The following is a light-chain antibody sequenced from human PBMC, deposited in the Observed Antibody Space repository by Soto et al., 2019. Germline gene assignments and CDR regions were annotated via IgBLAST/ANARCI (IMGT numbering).Light chain of an antibody. J-gene: IGKJ1*01. V-gene: IGKV4-1*01. CDR1: QTILYSSNNNNY. CDR3: HQYLSAPWT. Sequence: DIVMTQSPDSLAVSLGERATINCESSQTILYSSNNNNYLAWYQQKPGQPPKLLIYWASTRESGVPDQFSGSGSGTDFTLTISSLQAEDVAVYYCHQYLSAPWTFGQGTKVEIK. CDR2: WAS.